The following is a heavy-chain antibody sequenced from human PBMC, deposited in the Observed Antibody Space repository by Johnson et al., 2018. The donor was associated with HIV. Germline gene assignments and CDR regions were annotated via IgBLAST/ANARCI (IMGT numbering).Heavy chain of an antibody. CDR2: ISYDGGTT. V-gene: IGHV3-30-3*01. D-gene: IGHD1-1*01. CDR1: GVTFSSHA. Sequence: QMLLVESGGGVVQPGRSLRLSCAASGVTFSSHAMHWVRQAPGKGLECVAAISYDGGTTYYSDSVKGRFTISRDNSKNTLYLQLNSLRAEDTALYYCAKDLVSWNGIWREAVDIWGQGTMVTVSS. J-gene: IGHJ3*02. CDR3: AKDLVSWNGIWREAVDI.